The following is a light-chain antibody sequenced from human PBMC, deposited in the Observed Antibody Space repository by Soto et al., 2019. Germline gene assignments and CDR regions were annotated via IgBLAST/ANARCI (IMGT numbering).Light chain of an antibody. J-gene: IGKJ1*01. CDR3: QQYNNWPLWT. Sequence: EIVMTQSPATLSVSPGERATLSCRARQSVSSNLAWYKQKPGQAPRLLIYGASTRATGIPARFSGSGSGTEFTLTISSLQSEDFAVYYCQQYNNWPLWTFGQGTKVEIK. CDR1: QSVSSN. CDR2: GAS. V-gene: IGKV3-15*01.